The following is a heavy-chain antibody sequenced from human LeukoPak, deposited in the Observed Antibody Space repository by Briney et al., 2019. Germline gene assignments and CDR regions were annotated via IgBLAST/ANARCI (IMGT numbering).Heavy chain of an antibody. CDR1: GFSFSSSE. J-gene: IGHJ4*02. Sequence: GGSLRLSCAASGFSFSSSEMNWVRQAPGKGLEWVSYISSSGSTIYYADSVRGRFTISRDNAKNSLYLQMNSLRDEDTAVYYCAGLDIVAPSSSYWGQGTLVTVSS. V-gene: IGHV3-48*03. D-gene: IGHD5-12*01. CDR3: AGLDIVAPSSSY. CDR2: ISSSGSTI.